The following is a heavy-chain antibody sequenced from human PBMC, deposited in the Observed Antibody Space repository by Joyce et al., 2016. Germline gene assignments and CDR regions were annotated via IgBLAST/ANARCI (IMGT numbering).Heavy chain of an antibody. V-gene: IGHV3-30*04. D-gene: IGHD2-2*01. Sequence: QLQLVESGGGVVQPGGSLRLSCTGSGFTFGTFFINWVRQAPGRGLWWVALVSHDGRDEYFAASVKGRFTTSRDNSRSTLYLQMNSMRPEDTAVYYCARVAPGYCGSYSCQHPLDIWGQGTTVIVSS. J-gene: IGHJ6*02. CDR1: GFTFGTFF. CDR2: VSHDGRDE. CDR3: ARVAPGYCGSYSCQHPLDI.